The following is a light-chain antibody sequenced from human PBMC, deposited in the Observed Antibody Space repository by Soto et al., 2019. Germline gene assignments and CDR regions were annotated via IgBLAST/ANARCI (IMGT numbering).Light chain of an antibody. CDR3: QQYFRHAT. Sequence: DIQMTQSPSSLSASIGDRFTITCRASESIRSWVAWYQQTPGKAPKILINKASELEGGVPPRFSGSGSGTEFTLTISSLQPDDFATYYCQQYFRHATFGQGTKVDIK. J-gene: IGKJ1*01. V-gene: IGKV1-5*03. CDR1: ESIRSW. CDR2: KAS.